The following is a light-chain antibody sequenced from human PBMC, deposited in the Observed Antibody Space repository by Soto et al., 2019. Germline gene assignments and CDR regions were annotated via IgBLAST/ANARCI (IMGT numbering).Light chain of an antibody. V-gene: IGKV1-39*01. J-gene: IGKJ1*01. CDR2: AAS. CDR1: QSISSY. Sequence: IQMSQSPSSLSASVGDRVTITCRASQSISSYLNWYQQKPGKAPKLLIYAASSLQSGVPSRFSGTGAGTDFTLTISSLQPEDFATYYCQQSYSTVWTFGEGIKVAIK. CDR3: QQSYSTVWT.